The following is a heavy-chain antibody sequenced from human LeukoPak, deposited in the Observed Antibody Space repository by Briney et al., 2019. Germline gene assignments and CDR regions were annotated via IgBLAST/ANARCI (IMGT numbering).Heavy chain of an antibody. V-gene: IGHV4-39*07. J-gene: IGHJ5*02. CDR3: ARVGVSNYLKNWLDP. D-gene: IGHD1-7*01. CDR1: GGSISSNSYY. CDR2: IYYSGST. Sequence: SETLSLTCTVSGGSISSNSYYWGWIRQPLGKELEWIGSIYYSGSTYYNPSLKSRVTISVDTSKNQFSLKLSSVTAADTAVYYCARVGVSNYLKNWLDPWGQGTVVTVSS.